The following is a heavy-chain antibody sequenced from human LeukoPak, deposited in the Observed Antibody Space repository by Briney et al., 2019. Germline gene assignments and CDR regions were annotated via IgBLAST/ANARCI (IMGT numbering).Heavy chain of an antibody. J-gene: IGHJ3*02. CDR1: GFTVSSNY. D-gene: IGHD3-10*02. V-gene: IGHV3-30*18. CDR3: AKFFTGEYVRAFDI. CDR2: ISYDGSNK. Sequence: PGGSLRLSCAASGFTVSSNYMTWVRQAPGKGLEWVALISYDGSNKYYADSVKGRFTISRDNSKNTLYLQMNSLRAEDTAVYYCAKFFTGEYVRAFDIWGQGTMVTVSS.